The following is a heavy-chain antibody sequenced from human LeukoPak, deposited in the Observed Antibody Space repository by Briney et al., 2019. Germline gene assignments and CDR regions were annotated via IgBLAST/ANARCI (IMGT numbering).Heavy chain of an antibody. J-gene: IGHJ5*01. D-gene: IGHD3-10*01. Sequence: ASVKVSCKASGDSFTSYAIVWVRQSTGQGLEWMGGIIPMLGSTNYAQKFQGRVAMTSDESTATAYLALTSLRSDDTAMYYCARPHLGSWPPYSGQLARPLGSWGQGTPVT. CDR2: IIPMLGST. CDR3: ARPHLGSWPPYSGQLARPLGS. CDR1: GDSFTSYA. V-gene: IGHV1-69*13.